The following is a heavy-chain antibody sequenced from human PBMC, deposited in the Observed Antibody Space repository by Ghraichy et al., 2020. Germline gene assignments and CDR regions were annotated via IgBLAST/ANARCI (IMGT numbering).Heavy chain of an antibody. J-gene: IGHJ4*02. D-gene: IGHD3-22*01. Sequence: ASVKVSCKASGYTFTSYGISWVRQAPGQGLEWMGWISAYNGNTNYAQKLQGRVTMTTDTSTSTAYMELRSLRSDDTAVYYCARYGPYYYDSSGYYIDYWGQGTLVTVSS. V-gene: IGHV1-18*01. CDR3: ARYGPYYYDSSGYYIDY. CDR2: ISAYNGNT. CDR1: GYTFTSYG.